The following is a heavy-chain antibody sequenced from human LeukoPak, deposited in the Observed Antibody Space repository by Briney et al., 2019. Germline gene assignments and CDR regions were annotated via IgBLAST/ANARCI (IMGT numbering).Heavy chain of an antibody. CDR1: GYTFTGYY. V-gene: IGHV1-2*02. D-gene: IGHD6-19*01. J-gene: IGHJ5*02. CDR2: INPNSGCT. CDR3: ARVVAGNWFDP. Sequence: ASVEVSCKASGYTFTGYYMHWVRQAPGQGLEGMGWINPNSGCTNYAQKFQGRVTMTRDTSITTAYMELRRLRSHDTAVYYCARVVAGNWFDPWGQGTLVTVSS.